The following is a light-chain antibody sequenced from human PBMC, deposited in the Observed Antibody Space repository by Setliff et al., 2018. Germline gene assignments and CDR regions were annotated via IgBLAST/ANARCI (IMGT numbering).Light chain of an antibody. CDR3: NAYTAGTTYV. J-gene: IGLJ1*01. V-gene: IGLV2-14*03. CDR1: SNDVGSYDL. Sequence: QSALTQPASVSGSPGQSITISCSGTSNDVGSYDLVSWYQQHPGKAPKLIIYGVSDRPSGVSSRFSGTKSGDTASLTISGLQTEDEADYYCNAYTAGTTYVFGTGTKVTVL. CDR2: GVS.